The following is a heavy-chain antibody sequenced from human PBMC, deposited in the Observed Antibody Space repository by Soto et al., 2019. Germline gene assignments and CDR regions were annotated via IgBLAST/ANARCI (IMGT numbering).Heavy chain of an antibody. J-gene: IGHJ6*02. CDR3: ARDYYYDSSGYYLTPRYYYYGMDV. CDR1: GFTFSSYA. CDR2: ISYDGSNK. Sequence: GGSLRLSCAASGFTFSSYAMHWVRQAPGKGLEWVAVISYDGSNKYYADSVKGRFTISRDNSKNTLYLKMNSLRAEDTAVYYCARDYYYDSSGYYLTPRYYYYGMDVWGQGTTVTVSS. V-gene: IGHV3-30-3*01. D-gene: IGHD3-22*01.